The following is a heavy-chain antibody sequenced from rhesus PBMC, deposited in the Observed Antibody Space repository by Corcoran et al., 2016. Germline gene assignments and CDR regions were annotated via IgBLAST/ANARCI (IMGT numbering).Heavy chain of an antibody. V-gene: IGHV3-6*01. CDR1: GFTFCAHH. CDR3: TRGSSGWAYFDY. CDR2: IRSKAYGGTA. D-gene: IGHD6-31*01. Sequence: EVQRVGSGGGRVQPGGSLRVSCAASGFTFCAHHMYWVRQAPGKGLGGGGFIRSKAYGGTAEYAASVQGRFTISRDDSKSIAYLQMSSLKTEDTAVYYCTRGSSGWAYFDYWGQGVLVTVSS. J-gene: IGHJ4*01.